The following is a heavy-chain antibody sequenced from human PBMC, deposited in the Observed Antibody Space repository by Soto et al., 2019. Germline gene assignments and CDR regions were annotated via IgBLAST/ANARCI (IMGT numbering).Heavy chain of an antibody. CDR2: TYYRSKLYF. CDR3: ARGACSGGTCLDGLDV. V-gene: IGHV6-1*01. Sequence: PSQTLSLTCAISGDSVSSSGAAWNWIRQSPSRGLEWLGRTYYRSKLYFDYAASVQSRITISPDASRNQFSLQVNSVTPEDTAVYYCARGACSGGTCLDGLDVWGQGNTVTVSS. J-gene: IGHJ6*02. CDR1: GDSVSSSGAA. D-gene: IGHD2-15*01.